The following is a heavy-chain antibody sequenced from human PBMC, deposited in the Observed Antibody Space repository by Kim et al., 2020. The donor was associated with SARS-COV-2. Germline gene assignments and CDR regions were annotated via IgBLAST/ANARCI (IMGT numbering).Heavy chain of an antibody. V-gene: IGHV3-48*04. CDR3: ARLKSWIQLWFDY. J-gene: IGHJ4*02. D-gene: IGHD5-18*01. Sequence: YYADSVKGRFSISRDNAKNSLYLQMNSLRAEDTAVYYCARLKSWIQLWFDYWGQGPLVTVSS.